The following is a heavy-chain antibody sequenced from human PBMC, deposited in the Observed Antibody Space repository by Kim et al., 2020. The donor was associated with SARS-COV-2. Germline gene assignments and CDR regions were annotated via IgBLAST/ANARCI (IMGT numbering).Heavy chain of an antibody. J-gene: IGHJ4*02. V-gene: IGHV3-53*01. CDR3: ARDRGYCSSTSCYGRGYFDY. Sequence: RFTISRDNSKNTLYLQMNSLRAEDTAVYYCARDRGYCSSTSCYGRGYFDYWGQGTLVTVSS. D-gene: IGHD2-2*03.